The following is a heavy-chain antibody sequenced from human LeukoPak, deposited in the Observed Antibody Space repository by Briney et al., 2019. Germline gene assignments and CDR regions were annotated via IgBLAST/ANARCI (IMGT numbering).Heavy chain of an antibody. CDR3: ARDRVIVGPSDGFDI. J-gene: IGHJ3*02. V-gene: IGHV1-2*02. CDR1: GYTFTGYY. Sequence: ASVKVSCKASGYTFTGYYVNWVRQAPGQGLEWMGWISPNSGGTNYAQKFQGRVTMSRDTSISTAYMELSRLRSDDTALYYCARDRVIVGPSDGFDIWGQGTMLTVSS. CDR2: ISPNSGGT. D-gene: IGHD3-22*01.